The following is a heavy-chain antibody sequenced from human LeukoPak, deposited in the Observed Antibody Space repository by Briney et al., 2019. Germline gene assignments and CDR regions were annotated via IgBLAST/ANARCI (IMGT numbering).Heavy chain of an antibody. J-gene: IGHJ4*02. CDR1: GFTFSSYA. CDR3: AKASSGGWSDFDY. Sequence: GRSLRLSCAASGFTFSSYAMHWVRQAPGKGLEWVAVISYDGSNKYYADSVKGRFTISRDNSKNTLYLQMNSLRAEDTAVYYCAKASSGGWSDFDYWGQGTLVTVSS. CDR2: ISYDGSNK. D-gene: IGHD6-19*01. V-gene: IGHV3-30-3*01.